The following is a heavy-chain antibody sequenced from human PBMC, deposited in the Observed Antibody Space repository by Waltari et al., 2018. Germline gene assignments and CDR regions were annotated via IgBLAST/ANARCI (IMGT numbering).Heavy chain of an antibody. Sequence: VQLVQSGAEVKKPGATVKISCKVSGYTFTDYYMHWVQQAPGKGLEWMGRIRSYNGNTNYAEKLQGRVTMTTDTSTSTAYMGLRSLRSDDTAVYYCVTTSPYDFWSGYYGADWGQGTLVTVSS. CDR1: GYTFTDYY. D-gene: IGHD3-3*01. V-gene: IGHV1-18*04. CDR2: IRSYNGNT. CDR3: VTTSPYDFWSGYYGAD. J-gene: IGHJ4*02.